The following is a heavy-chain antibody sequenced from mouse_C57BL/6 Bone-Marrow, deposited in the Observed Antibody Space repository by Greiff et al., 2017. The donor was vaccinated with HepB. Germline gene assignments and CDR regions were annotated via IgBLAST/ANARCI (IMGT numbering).Heavy chain of an antibody. Sequence: VQLQQSGAELVRPGSSVKMSCKTSGYTFTSYGINWVKQRPGQGLEWIGYIYIGNGYTEYNEKFKGKATLTSDKSSSTAYMQLSSLTSEDSAIYFFARAVYYGSSLAWFAYWCQGTLVTVSA. D-gene: IGHD1-1*01. CDR2: IYIGNGYT. J-gene: IGHJ3*01. CDR1: GYTFTSYG. CDR3: ARAVYYGSSLAWFAY. V-gene: IGHV1-58*01.